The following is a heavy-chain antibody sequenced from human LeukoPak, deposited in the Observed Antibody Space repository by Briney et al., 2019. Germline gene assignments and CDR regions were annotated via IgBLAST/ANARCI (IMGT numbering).Heavy chain of an antibody. CDR2: IYTSGST. V-gene: IGHV4-4*07. D-gene: IGHD2-2*01. Sequence: SETLSLTCTVSGGSISSYYWSWIRQPAGKGLEWIGRIYTSGSTNYNPPLKSRVTMSVDTSKNQFSLKLSSVTAADTAVYYCARAVIGYQLLRGYYYYMDVWGKGTTVTVSS. CDR3: ARAVIGYQLLRGYYYYMDV. CDR1: GGSISSYY. J-gene: IGHJ6*03.